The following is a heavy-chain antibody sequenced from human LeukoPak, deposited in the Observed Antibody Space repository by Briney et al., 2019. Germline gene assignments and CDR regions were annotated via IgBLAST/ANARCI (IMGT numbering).Heavy chain of an antibody. CDR2: ISYDGSNK. CDR1: GFTFSSYA. D-gene: IGHD3-3*01. Sequence: GGSLRFSCAASGFTFSSYAMHWVRQAPGKGLEWVAVISYDGSNKYYADSVKGRFTISRDNSKNTLYLQMNSLRAEDTAVYYCAREWLLYFFDYWGQGTLVTVSS. CDR3: AREWLLYFFDY. V-gene: IGHV3-30-3*01. J-gene: IGHJ4*02.